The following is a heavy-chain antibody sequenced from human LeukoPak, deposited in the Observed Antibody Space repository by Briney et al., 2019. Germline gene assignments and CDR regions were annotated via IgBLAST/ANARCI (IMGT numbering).Heavy chain of an antibody. V-gene: IGHV3-48*04. CDR3: ARGSTYYDSSGQVPFDY. J-gene: IGHJ4*02. CDR2: ISSSDTTI. Sequence: HSGGSLRLSCVASGFTFSSYSFNWVRQAPGKGLEWVSYISSSDTTIYYADSVKGRFTISRDNAKNSLYLQMNSLRVEDTAVYYCARGSTYYDSSGQVPFDYWGQGTLVTVSS. CDR1: GFTFSSYS. D-gene: IGHD3-22*01.